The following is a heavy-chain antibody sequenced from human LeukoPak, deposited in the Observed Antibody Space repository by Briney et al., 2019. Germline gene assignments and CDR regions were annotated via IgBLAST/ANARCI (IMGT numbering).Heavy chain of an antibody. V-gene: IGHV3-7*01. CDR2: TNEDGSAK. CDR1: GFIFNNYW. D-gene: IGHD2-15*01. Sequence: QPGGSLRLSCAASGFIFNNYWMTWVRQAPGRGLEWVANTNEDGSAKNYMGSVKGRFTISRDNAKNSLYLDMSSLRADDTAVYYCARAENSGSGGLDPWGQGTLVAVSS. CDR3: ARAENSGSGGLDP. J-gene: IGHJ5*02.